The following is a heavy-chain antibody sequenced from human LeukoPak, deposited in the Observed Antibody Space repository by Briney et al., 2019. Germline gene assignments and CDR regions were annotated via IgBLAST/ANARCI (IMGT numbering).Heavy chain of an antibody. V-gene: IGHV3-48*01. J-gene: IGHJ4*02. CDR1: GFTFSNYN. CDR3: ARVRVVTAAPFDY. CDR2: ISSSGSTI. Sequence: GGSLRLSCAASGFTFSNYNMNWVRQAPGKGLEWVSYISSSGSTIYYADSVKGRFTISRDNAKNSLYLQMNGLRAEDTAVYYCARVRVVTAAPFDYWGQGTLVTVSS. D-gene: IGHD2-21*02.